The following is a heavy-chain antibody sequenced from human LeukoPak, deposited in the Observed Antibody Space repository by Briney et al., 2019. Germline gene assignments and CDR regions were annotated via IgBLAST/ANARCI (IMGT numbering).Heavy chain of an antibody. CDR3: ARIGPNGSGWFPFNY. Sequence: PGGSLRLSCAASGFTFSSYDMHWVRQATGKGLEWVSAIGTAGDTYYPGSVKGRFTISRENAKNSLYLQMNSLRAGDTAVYYCARIGPNGSGWFPFNYWGQGTLVTVSS. J-gene: IGHJ4*02. V-gene: IGHV3-13*01. CDR2: IGTAGDT. D-gene: IGHD6-19*01. CDR1: GFTFSSYD.